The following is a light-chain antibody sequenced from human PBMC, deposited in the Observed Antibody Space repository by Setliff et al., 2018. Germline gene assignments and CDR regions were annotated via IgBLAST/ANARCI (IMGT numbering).Light chain of an antibody. V-gene: IGLV2-8*01. CDR1: SSDVGGYDY. CDR2: EVT. Sequence: QSALTQPPSASGSPGQSVTISCTGTSSDVGGYDYVSWYQQHPGKAPKLMLYEVTKRPSGVPDRFSGSKSGNTASLTVSGLQAEDEADYYCQSYAGGLGGYVFGGGTKVTVL. CDR3: QSYAGGLGGYV. J-gene: IGLJ1*01.